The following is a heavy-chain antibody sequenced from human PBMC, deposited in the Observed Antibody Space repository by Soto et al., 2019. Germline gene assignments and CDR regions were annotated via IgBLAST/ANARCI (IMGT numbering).Heavy chain of an antibody. Sequence: EVQLLESGGGLVQPGGSLRLSCAASGFSFSNYAMTWVRQAPGKGLEWVSGISGGGGGTYYSDSVKGRFIISRDNSKNTVYLPMNSLRAEDKAVYYWAKDSISYRETFNFDSWGQGTLVTVSS. CDR3: AKDSISYRETFNFDS. CDR1: GFSFSNYA. J-gene: IGHJ4*02. V-gene: IGHV3-23*01. D-gene: IGHD1-26*01. CDR2: ISGGGGGT.